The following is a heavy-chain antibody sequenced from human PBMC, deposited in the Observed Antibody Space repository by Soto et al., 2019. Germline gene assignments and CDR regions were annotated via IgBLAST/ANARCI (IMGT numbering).Heavy chain of an antibody. J-gene: IGHJ2*01. CDR3: ARHGAFSRPYTDWYFDL. CDR1: GGSISSSSYY. D-gene: IGHD1-26*01. CDR2: IYYSGST. V-gene: IGHV4-39*01. Sequence: PSETLSLTCTVSGGSISSSSYYWGWIRQPPGKGLEWIGSIYYSGSTYYNPSLKSRVTISVDTSKNQFSLKLSSVTAADTAVYYCARHGAFSRPYTDWYFDLWGRGTLVTVSS.